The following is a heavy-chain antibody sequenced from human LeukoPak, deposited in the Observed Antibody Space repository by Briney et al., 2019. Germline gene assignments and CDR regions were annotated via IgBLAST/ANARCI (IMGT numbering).Heavy chain of an antibody. CDR2: ISSSSSTI. CDR1: GFTFSSYS. V-gene: IGHV3-48*04. CDR3: ATTRPRIQLDY. D-gene: IGHD5-18*01. J-gene: IGHJ4*02. Sequence: PGGSLRLSCAASGFTFSSYSMNWVRQAPGKGLEWVSYISSSSSTIYYADSVKGRFTISRDNAKNSLYLQMNSLRAEDTAVYYCATTRPRIQLDYWGQGTLVTVSS.